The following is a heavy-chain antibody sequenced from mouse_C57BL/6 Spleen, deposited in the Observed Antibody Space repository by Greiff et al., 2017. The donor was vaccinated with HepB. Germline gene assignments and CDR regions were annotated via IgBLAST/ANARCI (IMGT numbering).Heavy chain of an antibody. CDR1: GYTLTNSY. CDR3: ASGGYDEMYYFDY. CDR2: IDPANGNT. J-gene: IGHJ2*01. D-gene: IGHD2-2*01. V-gene: IGHV14-3*01. Sequence: EVKLQESGAELVRPGASVKLSCKASGYTLTNSYMPWVKQSPEQGLEWIGRIDPANGNTKYAPKFKGKATITAATSSNTAYLQLSSLTSEDTAIYYCASGGYDEMYYFDYWGQGTTLTVSS.